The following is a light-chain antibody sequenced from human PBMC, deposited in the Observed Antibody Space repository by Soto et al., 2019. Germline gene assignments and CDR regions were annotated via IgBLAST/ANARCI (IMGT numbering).Light chain of an antibody. Sequence: QSALTQPPSVSGSPGQSITISCTGSSSDVGAYRYVSWFQQHPGRAPKLIIYEVSNRPSGVSDRFSGSKSGNTAALTISGLNDDDEADYHCSSYTTTTAWVFGGGTKLTVL. CDR1: SSDVGAYRY. J-gene: IGLJ3*02. V-gene: IGLV2-14*01. CDR3: SSYTTTTAWV. CDR2: EVS.